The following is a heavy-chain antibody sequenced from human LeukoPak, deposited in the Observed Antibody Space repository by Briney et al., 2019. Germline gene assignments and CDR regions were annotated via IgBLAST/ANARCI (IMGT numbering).Heavy chain of an antibody. J-gene: IGHJ4*02. V-gene: IGHV4-30-2*02. CDR3: AISSAIEYYFDY. CDR2: IYHSGST. D-gene: IGHD6-13*01. CDR1: GGSISSGGYS. Sequence: SQTLSLTCAVSGGSISSGGYSWSWIRQPPGKGLEWIGYIYHSGSTYYNPSLKSRVTISVDTSKNQFSLKLSSVTAADTAVYYCAISSAIEYYFDYWGQGTLVTVSS.